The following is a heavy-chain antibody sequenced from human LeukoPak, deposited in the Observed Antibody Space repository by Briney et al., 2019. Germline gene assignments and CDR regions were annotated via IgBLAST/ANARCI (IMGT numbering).Heavy chain of an antibody. CDR3: ARGDTAMVTFDY. CDR2: IIPILGIA. D-gene: IGHD5-18*01. Sequence: SVKVSCKASGDTFSSYAISWVRQAPGQGLEWMGRIIPILGIANYAQKFQGRVTITADKSTSTAYMELSSLRSEDTAVYYCARGDTAMVTFDYWGQGTLVTVSS. J-gene: IGHJ4*02. V-gene: IGHV1-69*04. CDR1: GDTFSSYA.